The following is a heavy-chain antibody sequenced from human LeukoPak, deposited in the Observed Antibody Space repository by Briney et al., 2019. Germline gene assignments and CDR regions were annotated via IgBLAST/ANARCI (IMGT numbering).Heavy chain of an antibody. CDR2: IYYSGST. D-gene: IGHD3-16*02. Sequence: PSETLSLTCTVSGGSISSGSYYWGWIRQPPGKGLEWIGSIYYSGSTYYNPSLKSRVTISVDTSKNQFSLKLSSVTAADTAVYYCARAVVYVWGSYRLDYWGRGTLVTVSS. CDR3: ARAVVYVWGSYRLDY. CDR1: GGSISSGSYY. V-gene: IGHV4-39*07. J-gene: IGHJ4*02.